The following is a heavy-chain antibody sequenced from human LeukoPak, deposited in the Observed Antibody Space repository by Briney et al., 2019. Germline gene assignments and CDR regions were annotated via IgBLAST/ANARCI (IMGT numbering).Heavy chain of an antibody. V-gene: IGHV4-38-2*02. CDR1: GYSISSGYY. J-gene: IGHJ4*02. Sequence: PSEPLSLTCTVSGYSISSGYYWGWLRQPPGKGLEWTGSIYHSGSTYYNPSLKSRVTISVDTSKNQFSLKLSSVTAADTAVYYCARDALGGEWAFDYWGQGTLVTVSS. D-gene: IGHD3-10*01. CDR3: ARDALGGEWAFDY. CDR2: IYHSGST.